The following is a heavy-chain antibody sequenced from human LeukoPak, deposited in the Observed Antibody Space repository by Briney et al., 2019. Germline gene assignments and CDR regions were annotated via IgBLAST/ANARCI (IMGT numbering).Heavy chain of an antibody. Sequence: SETLSLTCNVSNASISDYFWSWVRQPPGRGLVGIGYIYGGGVTNYSPSFKSRLTISLDTSKNQVSLKLRSVTAADTAVYFCARTPDLYSGHDYAFDFWGQGTLVTVSS. V-gene: IGHV4-59*01. CDR2: IYGGGVT. J-gene: IGHJ4*02. CDR3: ARTPDLYSGHDYAFDF. D-gene: IGHD5-12*01. CDR1: NASISDYF.